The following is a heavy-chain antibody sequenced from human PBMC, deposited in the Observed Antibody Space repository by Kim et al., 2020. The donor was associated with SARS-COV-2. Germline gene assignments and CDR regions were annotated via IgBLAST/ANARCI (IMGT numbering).Heavy chain of an antibody. V-gene: IGHV4-31*03. CDR3: ARVRRDSSGYYYISGDRTLYFDY. D-gene: IGHD3-22*01. CDR1: GGSISSGGYY. Sequence: SETLSLTCTVSGGSISSGGYYWSWIRQHPGKGLEWIGYIYYSGSTYYNPSLKSRVTISVDTSKNQFSLKLSSVTAADTAVYYCARVRRDSSGYYYISGDRTLYFDYWGQGTLVTVSS. CDR2: IYYSGST. J-gene: IGHJ4*02.